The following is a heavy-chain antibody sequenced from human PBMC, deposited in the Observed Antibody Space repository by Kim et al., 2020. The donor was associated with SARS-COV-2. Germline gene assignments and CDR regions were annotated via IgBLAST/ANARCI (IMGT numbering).Heavy chain of an antibody. D-gene: IGHD3-16*02. CDR3: ARVQVITFGGVIVIPEQLWFDP. Sequence: SETLSLTCTVSGGSISSYYWSWIRQPAGKGLEWIGRIYTSGSTNYNPSLKSRVTMSVDTSKNQFSLKLSSVTAADTAVYYCARVQVITFGGVIVIPEQLWFDPWGQGTLVTVSS. V-gene: IGHV4-4*07. J-gene: IGHJ5*02. CDR2: IYTSGST. CDR1: GGSISSYY.